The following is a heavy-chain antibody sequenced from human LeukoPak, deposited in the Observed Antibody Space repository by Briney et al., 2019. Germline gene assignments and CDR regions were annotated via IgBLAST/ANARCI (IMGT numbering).Heavy chain of an antibody. CDR1: GFIFSTYG. D-gene: IGHD6-19*01. CDR3: AKLSGYSSGWYDY. J-gene: IGHJ4*02. Sequence: PGRSLRLSCAASGFIFSTYGMHWVRQPPGKGLEWVAVIWHDGSITYYGDFVKGRFTISRDNAKNSLYLQMNSLRAEDTAVYYCAKLSGYSSGWYDYWGQGTLVTVSS. CDR2: IWHDGSIT. V-gene: IGHV3-33*03.